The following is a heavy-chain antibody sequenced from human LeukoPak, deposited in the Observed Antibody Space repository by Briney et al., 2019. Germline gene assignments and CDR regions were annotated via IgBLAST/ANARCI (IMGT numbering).Heavy chain of an antibody. Sequence: GGSLRLSCAASGFTVSSNYMSWVRQAPGKGLEWVSVIYSGGSTYYADSVKGRFTISRDNSKNTLYLQMNSLRAEDTAVYYCATVQTYGDYVWFDPWGQGTLVTVSS. CDR1: GFTVSSNY. D-gene: IGHD4-17*01. J-gene: IGHJ5*02. V-gene: IGHV3-53*01. CDR3: ATVQTYGDYVWFDP. CDR2: IYSGGST.